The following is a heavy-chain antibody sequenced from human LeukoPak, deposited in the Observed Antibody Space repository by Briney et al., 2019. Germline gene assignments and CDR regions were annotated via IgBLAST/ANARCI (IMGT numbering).Heavy chain of an antibody. J-gene: IGHJ6*03. CDR3: ARVDYYYYYMDV. Sequence: GGSLRLSCAASGFTFSSYGMSWVRQAPGRGGEGVANIKQDGSEKYYVDSVKGRFTISRDNAKNSLYLQMNSLRAEDTAVYSCARVDYYYYYMDVWGKGTTVTVSS. V-gene: IGHV3-7*01. CDR1: GFTFSSYG. CDR2: IKQDGSEK.